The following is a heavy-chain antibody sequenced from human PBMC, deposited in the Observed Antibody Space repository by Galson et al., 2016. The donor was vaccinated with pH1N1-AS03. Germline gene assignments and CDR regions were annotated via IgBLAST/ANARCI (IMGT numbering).Heavy chain of an antibody. D-gene: IGHD2-8*01. V-gene: IGHV3-7*03. CDR3: TRDVALVSPGGMAH. Sequence: SLRLSCAASGFTFSSYWLTWVRQAPGKGLEWVANIKGDGSEKYYADSVKGRFTISRDNAKNSLYLQMNSLRAEDTAVYYCTRDVALVSPGGMAHWGQGTLVTVSS. CDR2: IKGDGSEK. CDR1: GFTFSSYW. J-gene: IGHJ4*02.